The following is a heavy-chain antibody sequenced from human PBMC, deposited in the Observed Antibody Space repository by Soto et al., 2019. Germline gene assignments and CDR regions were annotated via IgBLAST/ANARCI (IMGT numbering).Heavy chain of an antibody. CDR2: ISAYNGKT. CDR1: GYTFTSYG. CDR3: AREEALWFGELLPHYYMDV. V-gene: IGHV1-18*01. J-gene: IGHJ6*03. D-gene: IGHD3-10*01. Sequence: QVPLVQSGAEVKKPGASVKVSCKASGYTFTSYGISWVRQAPGQGLEWMGWISAYNGKTNYAQKLQGRVTMTTDTYTSTAYMELRSLRSDDTAVYYCAREEALWFGELLPHYYMDVWGKGTTVTVSS.